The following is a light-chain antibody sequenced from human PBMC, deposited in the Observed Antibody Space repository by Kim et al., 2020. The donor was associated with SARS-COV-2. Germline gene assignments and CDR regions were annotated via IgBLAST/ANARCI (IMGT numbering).Light chain of an antibody. CDR2: DAS. CDR1: QSIGSNF. J-gene: IGKJ4*01. CDR3: QHFGDSPPLT. Sequence: PGEGAALSCRASQSIGSNFLAWYQQKPGQAPRLLIYDASSRATGVPDRFSGGGSGTDFSLTISRLEPEDYAVYYCQHFGDSPPLTFGGGTKVDIK. V-gene: IGKV3-20*01.